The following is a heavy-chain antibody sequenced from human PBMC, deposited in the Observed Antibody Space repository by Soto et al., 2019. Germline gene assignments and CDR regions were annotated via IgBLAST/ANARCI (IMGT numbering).Heavy chain of an antibody. Sequence: PGGSLRLSCAASGFTFSSYGMHWVRQAPGKGLEWVAVIWYDGSNKYYADSVKGRFTISRDNSKNTLYLQMNSLRAEDTAVYYCARDIVVVPAAHMDVWGKGTTFTVSS. CDR2: IWYDGSNK. J-gene: IGHJ6*03. V-gene: IGHV3-33*01. D-gene: IGHD2-2*01. CDR1: GFTFSSYG. CDR3: ARDIVVVPAAHMDV.